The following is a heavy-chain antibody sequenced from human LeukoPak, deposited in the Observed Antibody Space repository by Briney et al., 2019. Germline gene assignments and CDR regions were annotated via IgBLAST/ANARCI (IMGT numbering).Heavy chain of an antibody. CDR1: GGSISSSGYY. J-gene: IGHJ4*02. D-gene: IGHD3-10*01. V-gene: IGHV4-39*01. Sequence: SETLSLTCTVSGGSISSSGYYWGWIRQPPGKELEWIGSIYYSGSTYYNPSLKSRVTISVDTSKNQFSLKLSSVTAADTAVYYCARLGFRWFSNYYGSAWGQGTLVTVSS. CDR2: IYYSGST. CDR3: ARLGFRWFSNYYGSA.